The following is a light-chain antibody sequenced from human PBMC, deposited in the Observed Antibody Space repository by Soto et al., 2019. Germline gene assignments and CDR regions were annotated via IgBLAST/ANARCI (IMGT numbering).Light chain of an antibody. CDR3: KKHGTSPLT. CDR2: DTS. J-gene: IGKJ4*01. Sequence: EIVLTQSPGTLSLSVGERVTLSCRASQSVSSYLAWYQQTPGQAPRLLIYDTSNRATGTPDRFSGSGSGTYSTHPIARREPEDFTVYYFKKHGTSPLTFVGGTPVEIK. CDR1: QSVSSY. V-gene: IGKV3-20*01.